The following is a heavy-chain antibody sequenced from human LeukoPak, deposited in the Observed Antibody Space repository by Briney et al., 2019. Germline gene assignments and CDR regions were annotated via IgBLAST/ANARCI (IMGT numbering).Heavy chain of an antibody. D-gene: IGHD3-22*01. CDR3: ARGPPYYDSSGYYNWFDP. V-gene: IGHV4-34*01. CDR2: INHSGST. Sequence: SETLSLTCAVYGGPFSGYYWNWIRQPPGKGLEWIGEINHSGSTNYNPSLKSRVTISVDTSKNQFSLKLSSVTAADTAVYYCARGPPYYDSSGYYNWFDPWGQGTLATVSS. CDR1: GGPFSGYY. J-gene: IGHJ5*02.